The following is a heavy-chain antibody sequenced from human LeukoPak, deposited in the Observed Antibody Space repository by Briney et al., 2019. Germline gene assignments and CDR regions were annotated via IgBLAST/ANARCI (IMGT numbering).Heavy chain of an antibody. V-gene: IGHV7-4-1*02. J-gene: IGHJ4*02. CDR3: AKPGCSSASCYPDY. Sequence: ASVKVSCKASGYTFTSYAMNWVRQAPGQGLEWMGWINTNTGNPTYAQGFAGRFVFSLDTSVTTTYLQISSLRVEDTAVYYCAKPGCSSASCYPDYWGQGTLVTVSS. CDR2: INTNTGNP. CDR1: GYTFTSYA. D-gene: IGHD2-2*01.